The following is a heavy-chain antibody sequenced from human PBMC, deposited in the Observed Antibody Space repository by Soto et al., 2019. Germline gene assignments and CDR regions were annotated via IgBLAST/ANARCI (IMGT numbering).Heavy chain of an antibody. CDR3: AGASFKRGSHPHYYYYYGMDV. V-gene: IGHV1-69*13. D-gene: IGHD2-2*01. CDR1: GGTFSSYA. J-gene: IGHJ6*02. CDR2: IIPIFGTA. Sequence: GASVKVSCKASGGTFSSYAISWVRQAPGQGLEWMGGIIPIFGTANYAQKFQGRVTITADESTSTAYMELSSLRSEDTAVYYCAGASFKRGSHPHYYYYYGMDVWGQGTTVTVSS.